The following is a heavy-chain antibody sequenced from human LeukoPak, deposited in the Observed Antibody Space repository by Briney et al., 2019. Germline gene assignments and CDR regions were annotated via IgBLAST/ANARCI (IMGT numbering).Heavy chain of an antibody. V-gene: IGHV3-30*19. CDR2: IPYDGSNK. Sequence: GGSLRLSCAASGFTFSNYGIHWVRQAPGKGLEWVAFIPYDGSNKYYADSVKGRFTISRDNSKNTLYLQMNSLRAGDTAVYYCASHPPLTTVAPGGDYWGQGTLVTVSS. J-gene: IGHJ4*02. D-gene: IGHD4-23*01. CDR3: ASHPPLTTVAPGGDY. CDR1: GFTFSNYG.